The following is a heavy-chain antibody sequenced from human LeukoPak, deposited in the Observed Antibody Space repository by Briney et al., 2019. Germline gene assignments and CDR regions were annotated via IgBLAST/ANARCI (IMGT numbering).Heavy chain of an antibody. D-gene: IGHD3-3*01. CDR3: ARTLVLDFWSGYPDY. J-gene: IGHJ4*02. V-gene: IGHV4-34*01. Sequence: PSETLSLTCAVYGGSFSGYYWSWIRQSPEKGLEWIGEIDHSGSTNYNPSLKSRVTISVDTSKNQFSLKVNSVTAADTAIYYCARTLVLDFWSGYPDYWGRGTLVTVSS. CDR2: IDHSGST. CDR1: GGSFSGYY.